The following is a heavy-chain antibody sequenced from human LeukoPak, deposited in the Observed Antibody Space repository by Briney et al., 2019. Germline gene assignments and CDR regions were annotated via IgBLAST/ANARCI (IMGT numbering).Heavy chain of an antibody. CDR1: GGTFSSYA. V-gene: IGHV1-69*13. D-gene: IGHD2-15*01. J-gene: IGHJ4*02. CDR2: IIPIFGTA. Sequence: SVKVSCKASGGTFSSYAISWVRQAPGQGLEWMGGIIPIFGTANYAQKFQGRVTITADESTSTAYMELSSLRSGDTAVYYCARGVVVVAATTLGPLDSWGQGTPVTVSS. CDR3: ARGVVVVAATTLGPLDS.